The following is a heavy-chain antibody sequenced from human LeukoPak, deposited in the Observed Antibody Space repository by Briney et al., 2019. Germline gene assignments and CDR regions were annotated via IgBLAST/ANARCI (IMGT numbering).Heavy chain of an antibody. Sequence: PSETLSLTCAVYGGSFSGYYWSWIRQPPGKELEWIGEINHSGSTNYNPSLKSRVTISVDTSKNQFSLKLSSVTAADTAVYYCARGRTKRVVVVAATPTPNRWFDPWGQGTLVTVSS. D-gene: IGHD2-15*01. CDR1: GGSFSGYY. V-gene: IGHV4-34*01. CDR2: INHSGST. J-gene: IGHJ5*02. CDR3: ARGRTKRVVVVAATPTPNRWFDP.